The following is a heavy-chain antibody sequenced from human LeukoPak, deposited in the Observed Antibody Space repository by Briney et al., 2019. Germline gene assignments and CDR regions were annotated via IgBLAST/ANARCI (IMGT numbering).Heavy chain of an antibody. J-gene: IGHJ4*02. Sequence: SETLSLTCTVSGGSISSYYWSWIRQPPGKGLEWIGYIYYSGSTNYNPSLKSRVTISVDTSKNQFSLKLSSVTAADMAVYYCARGSITIFGVVIDGYFDYWGQGTLVTVSS. CDR2: IYYSGST. CDR3: ARGSITIFGVVIDGYFDY. V-gene: IGHV4-59*01. CDR1: GGSISSYY. D-gene: IGHD3-3*01.